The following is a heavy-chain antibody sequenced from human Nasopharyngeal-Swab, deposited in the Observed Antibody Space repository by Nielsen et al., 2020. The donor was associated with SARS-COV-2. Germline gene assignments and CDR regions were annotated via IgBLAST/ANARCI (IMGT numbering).Heavy chain of an antibody. CDR1: GFTFDHYE. CDR2: ISTSGATI. J-gene: IGHJ5*02. CDR3: ARASRGWS. D-gene: IGHD6-19*01. Sequence: GESLKISCAASGFTFDHYEMNWVRQAPGKGLEWVSYISTSGATIHYADSVRGRFTISRDNAKKSLYLQMNSLRAGDTAVYYCARASRGWSWGQGTLVTVSS. V-gene: IGHV3-48*03.